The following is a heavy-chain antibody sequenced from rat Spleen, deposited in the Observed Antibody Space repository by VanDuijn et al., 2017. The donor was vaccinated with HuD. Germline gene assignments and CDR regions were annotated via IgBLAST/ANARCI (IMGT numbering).Heavy chain of an antibody. Sequence: EVQLVESDGGLVQPGRSLKLSCAASGFTFSDYYMAWVRQAPTKGLEWVATISYDGSSTYYRDSVKGRFTISRDKAKSTLYLQMDSLRSEDTATYYCARLPYYYSGDNWFAYWGQGTLVTVSS. D-gene: IGHD1-1*01. V-gene: IGHV5-29*01. CDR1: GFTFSDYY. CDR2: ISYDGSST. CDR3: ARLPYYYSGDNWFAY. J-gene: IGHJ3*01.